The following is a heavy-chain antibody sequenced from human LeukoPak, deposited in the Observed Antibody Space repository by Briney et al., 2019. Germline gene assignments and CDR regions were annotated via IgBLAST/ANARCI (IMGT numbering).Heavy chain of an antibody. V-gene: IGHV3-74*01. CDR2: INSDGSTT. Sequence: PGGSLRLSCAASGFTFRTYWMHWVRQAPGKGLVWVSRINSDGSTTSHAASVKGRFTISRDNAKSTLYLQMNSLRAEDTAVYYCARARVGGYGDGFDIWGQGTMVAVSS. CDR1: GFTFRTYW. D-gene: IGHD5-18*01. CDR3: ARARVGGYGDGFDI. J-gene: IGHJ3*02.